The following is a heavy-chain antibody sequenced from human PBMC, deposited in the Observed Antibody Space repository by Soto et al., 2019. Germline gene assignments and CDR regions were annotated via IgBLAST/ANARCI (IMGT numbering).Heavy chain of an antibody. V-gene: IGHV3-23*01. J-gene: IGHJ4*02. Sequence: PGGSLRLSCAASGFTFSPYAMSWVRQAPVKGLEWVSTISGGSGTTYYADSVKGRFTISRDNAKDTVYPQMNSLSAEDTADFYCAKGSLSGRDFAYWGPGTLVTVSS. CDR3: AKGSLSGRDFAY. CDR1: GFTFSPYA. D-gene: IGHD2-8*02. CDR2: ISGGSGTT.